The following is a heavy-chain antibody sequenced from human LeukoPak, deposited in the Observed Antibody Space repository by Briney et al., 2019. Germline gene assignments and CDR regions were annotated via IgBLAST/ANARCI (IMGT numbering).Heavy chain of an antibody. J-gene: IGHJ5*02. Sequence: SETLSLTCTVSGVSVSSGSYFWSWIRQPPGEGPQWIGYIYHDGSTNYSPSLRSRVSIAVDTSKNQFSLKLSSVTTADTAVYFCSTFFDLWFGPWGQGTQVTVSS. CDR3: STFFDLWFGP. CDR2: IYHDGST. CDR1: GVSVSSGSYF. V-gene: IGHV4-61*01.